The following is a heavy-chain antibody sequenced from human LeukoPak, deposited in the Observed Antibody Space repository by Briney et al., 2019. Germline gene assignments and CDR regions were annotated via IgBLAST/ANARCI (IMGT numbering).Heavy chain of an antibody. CDR1: GGTFSSYP. Sequence: GASVKVSCKASGGTFSSYPISWVRQAPGQGLEWMGWINPNSGGTNYAQKFQGRVTMTRDTSISTAYMELSRLRSDDTAVYYCARAYCGGDCRFFDYWGQGTLVTVSS. CDR2: INPNSGGT. J-gene: IGHJ4*02. V-gene: IGHV1-2*02. CDR3: ARAYCGGDCRFFDY. D-gene: IGHD2-21*02.